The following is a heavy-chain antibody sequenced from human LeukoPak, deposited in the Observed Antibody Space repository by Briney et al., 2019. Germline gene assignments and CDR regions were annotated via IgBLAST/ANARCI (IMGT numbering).Heavy chain of an antibody. D-gene: IGHD2-21*01. J-gene: IGHJ4*02. V-gene: IGHV3-30*02. CDR1: GFSFSDYG. CDR2: VPYDGGNR. CDR3: AKDCGLGGDRDY. Sequence: GGSLRLSCTASGFSFSDYGMHWVRQAPGKGLECLIFVPYDGGNRIYADSVKGRFTISRDISKNTVYLQMNNLRSEDTAVYFCAKDCGLGGDRDYWGQGTLVTVAS.